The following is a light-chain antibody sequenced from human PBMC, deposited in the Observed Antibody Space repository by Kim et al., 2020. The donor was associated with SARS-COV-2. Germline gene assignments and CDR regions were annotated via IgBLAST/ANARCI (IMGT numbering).Light chain of an antibody. CDR2: DAS. V-gene: IGKV1-5*01. CDR1: QSISTW. Sequence: ASIGDRVNITCLASQSISTWLAWYQQKPGKAPKLLIYDASSLESGLPSRFSGSRSGTEFTLTIHSLQPDDFATYYCQQYNSFSWTFGQGTKVDIK. CDR3: QQYNSFSWT. J-gene: IGKJ1*01.